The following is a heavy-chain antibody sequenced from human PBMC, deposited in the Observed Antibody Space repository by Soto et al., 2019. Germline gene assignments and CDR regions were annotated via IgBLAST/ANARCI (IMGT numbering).Heavy chain of an antibody. CDR1: GGSISSSSYY. D-gene: IGHD3-10*01. CDR3: AGLILLWFGELLGWFDP. CDR2: IYYSGST. J-gene: IGHJ5*02. Sequence: SETLSLTCTVSGGSISSSSYYWGWIRQPPGKGLEWIGSIYYSGSTYYNPSLKSRVTISVDTSKNQFPLKLSSVTAADTAVYYCAGLILLWFGELLGWFDPWGQGTLVTVSS. V-gene: IGHV4-39*01.